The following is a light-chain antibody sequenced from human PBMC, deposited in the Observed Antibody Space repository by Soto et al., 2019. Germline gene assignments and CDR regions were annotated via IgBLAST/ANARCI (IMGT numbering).Light chain of an antibody. CDR2: LGS. CDR1: QSLLHSNGYNY. J-gene: IGKJ1*01. CDR3: MQALQTPPT. Sequence: DTVMTQSPLSLPVTPGEPASISCRSSQSLLHSNGYNYLDWYLQKPGQSPQLLIYLGSNRASGAPDRFSGSGSGKDFTLKISSVEAEDVGVYYCMQALQTPPTFGQGTRVEIK. V-gene: IGKV2-28*01.